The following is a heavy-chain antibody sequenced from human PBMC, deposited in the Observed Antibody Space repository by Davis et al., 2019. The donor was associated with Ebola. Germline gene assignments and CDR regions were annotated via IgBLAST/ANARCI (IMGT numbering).Heavy chain of an antibody. CDR2: IHNSGTT. J-gene: IGHJ4*02. CDR1: GYSINSGYY. V-gene: IGHV4-38-2*01. Sequence: PSETLSLTCAVSGYSINSGYYWGWIRQPPGKGLEWIGSIHNSGTTNYNPSLKSRVTISVDTSRNQFSLKLTSVTAADTAMYYCSERGSSVWGQGTLVTVSS. D-gene: IGHD3-10*01. CDR3: SERGSSV.